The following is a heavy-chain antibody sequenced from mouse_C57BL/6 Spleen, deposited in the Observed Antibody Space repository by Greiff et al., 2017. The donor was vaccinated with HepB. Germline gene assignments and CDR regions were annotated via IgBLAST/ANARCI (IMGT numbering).Heavy chain of an antibody. D-gene: IGHD2-5*01. J-gene: IGHJ4*01. Sequence: QVQLKESGAELARPGASVKLSCKASGYTFTSYGISWVKQRTGQGLEWIGEIYPRSGNTYYNEKFKGKATLTADKSSSTAYMELRSLTSEDSAVYFCARSDYSNPLYAMDYWGQGTSVTVSS. V-gene: IGHV1-81*01. CDR2: IYPRSGNT. CDR3: ARSDYSNPLYAMDY. CDR1: GYTFTSYG.